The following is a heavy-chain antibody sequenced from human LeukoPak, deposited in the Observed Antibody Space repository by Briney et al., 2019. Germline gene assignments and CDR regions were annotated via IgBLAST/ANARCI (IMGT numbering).Heavy chain of an antibody. CDR3: AKVYSSPPQDAFDV. D-gene: IGHD3-22*01. CDR2: INHRGST. V-gene: IGHV4-34*01. CDR1: GGPFTGYY. Sequence: SETLSLTCAVYGGPFTGYYWSWIRQSPDKGLEWIGEINHRGSTNYNSSLKSRLTISADTSKNQFSLHLSSVTAADTAVYYCAKVYSSPPQDAFDVWGQGTMVTVSS. J-gene: IGHJ3*01.